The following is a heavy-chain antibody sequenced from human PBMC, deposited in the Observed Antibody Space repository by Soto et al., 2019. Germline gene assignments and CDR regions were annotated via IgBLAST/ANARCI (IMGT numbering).Heavy chain of an antibody. CDR3: ASSKQWLVHYFDY. J-gene: IGHJ4*02. D-gene: IGHD6-19*01. CDR1: GFTFSSYG. V-gene: IGHV3-33*01. CDR2: IWYDGGNK. Sequence: QVQLVESGGGVVQPGRSLRLSCAASGFTFSSYGMHWVRQAPGKGLEWVAVIWYDGGNKYYADSVKGRFTISRDNSKNTLYLQMNSLRAADTAVYSCASSKQWLVHYFDYWCQGTLVTVSS.